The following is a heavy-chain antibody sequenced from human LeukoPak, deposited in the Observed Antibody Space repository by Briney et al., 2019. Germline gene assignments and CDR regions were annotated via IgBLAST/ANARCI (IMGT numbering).Heavy chain of an antibody. CDR3: ARDWIGDGYNYYHYFDY. V-gene: IGHV3-11*01. CDR2: ISSSGSTI. J-gene: IGHJ4*02. CDR1: GFTFSVSY. D-gene: IGHD5-24*01. Sequence: GGSLRLSCSASGFTFSVSYMSWIRQAPGKGPEWISYISSSGSTIYYADSVKGRFTISRDNAKNSLYLQMNRLRAEDTAVYYCARDWIGDGYNYYHYFDYWGQGTLVTVSS.